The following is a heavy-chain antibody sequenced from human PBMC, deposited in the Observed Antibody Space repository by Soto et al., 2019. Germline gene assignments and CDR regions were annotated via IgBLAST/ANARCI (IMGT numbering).Heavy chain of an antibody. CDR3: ARDRLGTMIVVDRAFDI. CDR2: ISSSSSYI. Sequence: GGSLRLSCAASGFTFSSYSMNWVRQAPGKGLEWVSSISSSSSYIYYADSVKGRFTISRDNAKNSLYLQMNSLRDEDTAVYYCARDRLGTMIVVDRAFDIWGQGTMVTVSS. J-gene: IGHJ3*02. V-gene: IGHV3-21*01. CDR1: GFTFSSYS. D-gene: IGHD3-22*01.